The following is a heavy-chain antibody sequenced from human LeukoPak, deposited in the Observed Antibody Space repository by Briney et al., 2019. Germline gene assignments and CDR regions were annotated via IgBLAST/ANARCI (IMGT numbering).Heavy chain of an antibody. CDR2: ISSSSSYI. V-gene: IGHV3-21*01. CDR1: GFTFSSYS. Sequence: GGSLRFSCAASGFTFSSYSMNWVRQAPGKGLEWVSSISSSSSYIYYADSVKGRFTISRDNAKNSLYLQMNSLRAEDTAVYYCARDAGYYYDSSGYFTYYFDYWGQGTLVTVSS. CDR3: ARDAGYYYDSSGYFTYYFDY. J-gene: IGHJ4*02. D-gene: IGHD3-22*01.